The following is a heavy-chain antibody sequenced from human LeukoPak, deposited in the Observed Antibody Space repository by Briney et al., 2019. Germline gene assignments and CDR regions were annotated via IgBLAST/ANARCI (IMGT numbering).Heavy chain of an antibody. D-gene: IGHD3-22*01. CDR3: AKDLYPYYDSSGYFTPFDY. CDR1: GFSFSTYA. J-gene: IGHJ4*02. V-gene: IGHV3-23*01. CDR2: ISDSGSTT. Sequence: PGGSLRLSCAASGFSFSTYAMSWVRQAPGKGLQWVSGISDSGSTTYYADSVKGRFTISRDNSKNTLYLQMNSLRAEDTAVYSCAKDLYPYYDSSGYFTPFDYWGQGTLVTVSS.